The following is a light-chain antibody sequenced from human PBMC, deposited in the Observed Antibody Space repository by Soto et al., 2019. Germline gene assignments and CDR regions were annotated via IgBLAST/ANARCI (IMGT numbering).Light chain of an antibody. Sequence: SLLTQPASPAGSHVESITISCTVTSSYVGGYNSVSWSQHHPLKAPKLILSDVGDRPSGVSYRFSGSKPGHTASLTISALQAADEADYFCSSFTSSMTTVFGSGTKVTVL. CDR1: SSYVGGYNS. V-gene: IGLV2-14*03. CDR3: SSFTSSMTTV. J-gene: IGLJ1*01. CDR2: DVG.